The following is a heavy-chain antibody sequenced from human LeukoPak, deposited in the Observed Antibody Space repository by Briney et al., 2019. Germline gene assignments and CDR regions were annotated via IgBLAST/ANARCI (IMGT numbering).Heavy chain of an antibody. Sequence: ASVKVCCNASGYTFTGYYMHWERQAPGQGLEWMGWINPNSGGTNYAQKFQGRVTMTRDTSISTAYMELSRLRSDDTAVYYCARGGEPGYGDFLTDYWGQGTLVTVSS. CDR1: GYTFTGYY. V-gene: IGHV1-2*02. CDR3: ARGGEPGYGDFLTDY. CDR2: INPNSGGT. J-gene: IGHJ4*02. D-gene: IGHD4-17*01.